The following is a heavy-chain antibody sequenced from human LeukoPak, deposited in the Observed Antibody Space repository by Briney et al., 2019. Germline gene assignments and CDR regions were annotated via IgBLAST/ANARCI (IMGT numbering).Heavy chain of an antibody. D-gene: IGHD3-3*01. Sequence: PSETLSLTCTVSGGSISSYYWNWIRLPPGKGLEWIGEVHLDGRTNYNPSLKSRLIMSVDPPENHISLKLTSVTAADTAVYYCAREGGFYRPLDYSGQGTLVTVSS. CDR3: AREGGFYRPLDY. J-gene: IGHJ4*02. CDR2: VHLDGRT. V-gene: IGHV4-59*12. CDR1: GGSISSYY.